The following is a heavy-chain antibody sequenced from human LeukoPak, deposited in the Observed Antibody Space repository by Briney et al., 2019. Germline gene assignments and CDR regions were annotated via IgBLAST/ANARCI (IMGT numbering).Heavy chain of an antibody. D-gene: IGHD5-12*01. J-gene: IGHJ4*02. CDR3: ARGPSYGGYLQPFDY. CDR1: GGTFSSYA. CDR2: IIPIFGTA. V-gene: IGHV1-69*05. Sequence: SVKVSSKASGGTFSSYAISWVRQAPGQGLEWMGGIIPIFGTANYAQKFQGRVTITTDESTSTAYMELSSLRSEDTAVYYCARGPSYGGYLQPFDYWGQGTLVTVSS.